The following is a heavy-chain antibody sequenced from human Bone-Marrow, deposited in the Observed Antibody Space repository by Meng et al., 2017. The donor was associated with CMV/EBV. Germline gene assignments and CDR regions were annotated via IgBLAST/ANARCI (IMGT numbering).Heavy chain of an antibody. CDR2: IYYSGST. CDR3: ARGYYDFWSGYFAFDI. V-gene: IGHV4-59*01. J-gene: IGHJ3*02. Sequence: GSLRLSCTVSGGSISSYYWSWIRQPPGKGLEWIGYIYYSGSTNYNPSLKSRVTISVDTSKNQFSLKLSSVTAADTAVYYCARGYYDFWSGYFAFDIWGQGKMVNV. CDR1: GGSISSYY. D-gene: IGHD3-3*01.